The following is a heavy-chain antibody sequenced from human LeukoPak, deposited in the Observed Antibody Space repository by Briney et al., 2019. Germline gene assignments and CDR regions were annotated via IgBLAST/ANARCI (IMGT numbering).Heavy chain of an antibody. Sequence: GGSLRLSCAASGFTFSSYSMNWVRQAPGKGLEWVSSISSSSSYIYYADSVKGRFTISRDNAKNSLYLQMNSLRAEDTAVYYCARDGTTGTTCLDVWGQGTTVTVSS. D-gene: IGHD1-1*01. CDR3: ARDGTTGTTCLDV. V-gene: IGHV3-21*01. CDR1: GFTFSSYS. J-gene: IGHJ6*02. CDR2: ISSSSSYI.